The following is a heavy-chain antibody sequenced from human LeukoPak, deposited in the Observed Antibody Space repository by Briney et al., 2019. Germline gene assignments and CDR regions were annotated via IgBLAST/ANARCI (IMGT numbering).Heavy chain of an antibody. CDR1: GGSFSGYY. V-gene: IGHV4-34*01. CDR2: LNHSGST. D-gene: IGHD4-11*01. J-gene: IGHJ5*02. Sequence: SETLSLTCAVYGGSFSGYYWSWIRQPPGKGLEWIGELNHSGSTNYNPSLKSRVTISVDTSKNQFSLKLSSVTAADTAVYYCARGTKHRLQRDNWFDPWGQGTLVTVSS. CDR3: ARGTKHRLQRDNWFDP.